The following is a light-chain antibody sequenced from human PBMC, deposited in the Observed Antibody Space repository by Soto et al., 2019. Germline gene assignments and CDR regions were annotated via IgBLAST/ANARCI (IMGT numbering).Light chain of an antibody. CDR3: QQYGSSPST. Sequence: EIVLTQSPGTLSLSPGERATLSCRASQSLSSNYLAGYQQKPGQAPRLLIFGASSRATGIPDRFSGSGSGTDFTLTISRLEPEDFAVYYYQQYGSSPSTFGQGTKLEIK. CDR2: GAS. CDR1: QSLSSNY. V-gene: IGKV3-20*01. J-gene: IGKJ2*01.